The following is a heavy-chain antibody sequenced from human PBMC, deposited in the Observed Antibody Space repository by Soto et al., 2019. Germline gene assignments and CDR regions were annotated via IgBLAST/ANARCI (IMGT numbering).Heavy chain of an antibody. Sequence: GGSLRLSCAASGFTFSSYAMSWVRQAPGKGLEWVSAISGSGGSTYYADSVKGRFTISRDNSKNTLYLQMNSLRAEDTAVYYCAKLRFLEWLAYYYYMDVWGKGTTVTVSS. D-gene: IGHD3-3*01. CDR1: GFTFSSYA. V-gene: IGHV3-23*01. CDR2: ISGSGGST. CDR3: AKLRFLEWLAYYYYMDV. J-gene: IGHJ6*03.